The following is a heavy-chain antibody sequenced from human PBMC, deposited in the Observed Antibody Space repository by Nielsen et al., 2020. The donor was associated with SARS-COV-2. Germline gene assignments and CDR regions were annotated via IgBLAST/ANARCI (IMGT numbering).Heavy chain of an antibody. J-gene: IGHJ4*02. D-gene: IGHD6-19*01. Sequence: GGSLRLSGAASEVTFRSHDMQWVRQAPGKGLECVARIWYDGSNKYYADSVKGRFTISRDNSKNTVYLQMNSLRGDDTAVYYCAREMYSSGWDWGQGTQVTVSS. CDR1: EVTFRSHD. V-gene: IGHV3-33*01. CDR3: AREMYSSGWD. CDR2: IWYDGSNK.